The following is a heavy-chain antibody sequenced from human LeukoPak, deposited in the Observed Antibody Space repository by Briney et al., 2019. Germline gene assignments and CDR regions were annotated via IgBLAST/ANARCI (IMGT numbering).Heavy chain of an antibody. CDR1: GGTFSSYA. D-gene: IGHD6-13*01. CDR3: ARHSTRDYYYMDV. Sequence: ASVKVSCKASGGTFSSYAISWVRQAPGQGLEWMGGIIPIFGTANYAQKFQGSVTITADKSTSTAYMELSSLRSEDTAVYYCARHSTRDYYYMDVWGKGTTVTVSS. J-gene: IGHJ6*03. V-gene: IGHV1-69*06. CDR2: IIPIFGTA.